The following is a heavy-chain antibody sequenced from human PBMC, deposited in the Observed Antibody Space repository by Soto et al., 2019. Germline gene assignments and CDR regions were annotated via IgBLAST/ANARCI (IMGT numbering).Heavy chain of an antibody. D-gene: IGHD5-12*01. CDR3: VKGSGYDTYYYYYGMDV. CDR2: ISSNGGST. CDR1: GFTFSSYA. Sequence: GSLRLSCSASGFTFSSYAMHWVRQAPGKGLEYVSAISSNGGSTYYADSVKGRFTISRDNSKNTLYLQMSSLRAEDTAVYYCVKGSGYDTYYYYYGMDVWGQGTTVTVSS. V-gene: IGHV3-64D*06. J-gene: IGHJ6*02.